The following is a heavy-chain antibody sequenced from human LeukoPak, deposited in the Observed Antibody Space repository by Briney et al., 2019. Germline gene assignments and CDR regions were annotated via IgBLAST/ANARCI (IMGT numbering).Heavy chain of an antibody. D-gene: IGHD2-15*01. Sequence: SETLSLTCTVSGGSISSYYWSWIRQPPGKGLEWIGYIYYSGSTNYNPSLKSRVTISVDTSKNQFSLKLSPVTAADTAVYYCARGGGRPLDYWGQGTLVTVSS. CDR1: GGSISSYY. CDR3: ARGGGRPLDY. V-gene: IGHV4-59*01. CDR2: IYYSGST. J-gene: IGHJ4*02.